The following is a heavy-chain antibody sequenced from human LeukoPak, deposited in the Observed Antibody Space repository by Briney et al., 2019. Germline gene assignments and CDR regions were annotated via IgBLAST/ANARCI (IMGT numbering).Heavy chain of an antibody. CDR2: IRGSGGST. CDR3: AKEPFRGYYDSSGYYAY. Sequence: GGSLRLSCAASGFTFSSYAMSWVRQAPGEGLEWVSAIRGSGGSTSYADSVKGRFTISRANSKHTLYLQMTSLRAEDTAVYFCAKEPFRGYYDSSGYYAYWGQGTLVTVSS. J-gene: IGHJ4*02. CDR1: GFTFSSYA. V-gene: IGHV3-23*01. D-gene: IGHD3-22*01.